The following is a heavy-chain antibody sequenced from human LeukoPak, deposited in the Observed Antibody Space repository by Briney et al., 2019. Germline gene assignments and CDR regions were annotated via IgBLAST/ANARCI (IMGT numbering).Heavy chain of an antibody. J-gene: IGHJ3*02. D-gene: IGHD3-22*01. Sequence: RRCLRLSWAASGFTFSGSAMHWVRQASGKGLEWVGRIRSKTHTYATAYAASVKGRFTISRDDSKNTAYLQMNSLKSEDTAVYYCTRHGGRDYYDSSEDAFDIWGQGTMVTVS. CDR1: GFTFSGSA. CDR3: TRHGGRDYYDSSEDAFDI. V-gene: IGHV3-73*01. CDR2: IRSKTHTYAT.